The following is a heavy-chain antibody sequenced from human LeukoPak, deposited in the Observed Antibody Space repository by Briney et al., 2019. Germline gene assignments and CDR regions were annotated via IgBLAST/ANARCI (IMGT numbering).Heavy chain of an antibody. Sequence: GGSLRLSCAASGFTFSSYAMHWVRQAPGKGLEWVANIKQDGSEKYYVDSVKGRFTISRDNAKNSLYLQMNSLRAEDTAVYYCARVGKDFWSGYYTRGWGQGTLVTVSS. D-gene: IGHD3-3*01. CDR3: ARVGKDFWSGYYTRG. CDR2: IKQDGSEK. CDR1: GFTFSSYA. J-gene: IGHJ4*02. V-gene: IGHV3-7*01.